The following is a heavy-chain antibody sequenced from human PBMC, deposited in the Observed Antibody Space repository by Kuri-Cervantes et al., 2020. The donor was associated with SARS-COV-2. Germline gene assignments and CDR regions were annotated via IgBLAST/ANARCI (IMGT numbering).Heavy chain of an antibody. V-gene: IGHV4-4*02. Sequence: SETLSLTCAVSGGSISSSNWWSWVRQPPGKGLEWNGEIFHSRSTNYHPSLKSRVTISVDTSKNQFSLKLSSGTAADTAVYYCARGFSKSRVDPWGQGTLVTVSS. CDR3: ARGFSKSRVDP. D-gene: IGHD2-2*01. CDR1: GGSISSSNW. CDR2: IFHSRST. J-gene: IGHJ5*02.